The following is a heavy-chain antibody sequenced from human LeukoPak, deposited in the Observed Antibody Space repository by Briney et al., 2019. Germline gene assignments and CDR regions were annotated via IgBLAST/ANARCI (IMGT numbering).Heavy chain of an antibody. CDR3: ARRGYGDYLDY. Sequence: PSETLSLTCAVSGYSISSGYYWGWIRQPPGKGLEWIGSIYHSGSTYYNPSLKSRVTISVDTSKNQFSPKLSSVTAADTAVYYCARRGYGDYLDYWGQGTLVTVSS. D-gene: IGHD4-17*01. J-gene: IGHJ4*02. V-gene: IGHV4-38-2*01. CDR2: IYHSGST. CDR1: GYSISSGYY.